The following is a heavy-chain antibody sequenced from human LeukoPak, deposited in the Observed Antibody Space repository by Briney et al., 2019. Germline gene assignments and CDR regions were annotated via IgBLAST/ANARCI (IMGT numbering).Heavy chain of an antibody. D-gene: IGHD4-23*01. CDR3: ARAPTVVTPYYFDY. CDR2: INPNSGGT. V-gene: IGHV1-2*02. J-gene: IGHJ4*02. Sequence: ASVKVSCTASVYTFTGYYMHWVRQAPGQGLEWMGWINPNSGGTNYAQKFQGRVTMTRDTSISTAYMELSRLRSDDTAVYYCARAPTVVTPYYFDYWGQGTLVTVSS. CDR1: VYTFTGYY.